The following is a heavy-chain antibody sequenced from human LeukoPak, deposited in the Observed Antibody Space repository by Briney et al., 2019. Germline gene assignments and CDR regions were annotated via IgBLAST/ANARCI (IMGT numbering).Heavy chain of an antibody. D-gene: IGHD6-19*01. CDR1: GGSISNYY. V-gene: IGHV4-59*01. J-gene: IGHJ3*01. CDR2: IDYSRST. Sequence: SETLSLTCTVSGGSISNYYWSWIRQPPGKGLEWVGYIDYSRSTNYNPSLKSRVTISVDTSKNQVSLKLSSVTAADTAVYYCGRVNTSGSVFWGQGTMVTVSS. CDR3: GRVNTSGSVF.